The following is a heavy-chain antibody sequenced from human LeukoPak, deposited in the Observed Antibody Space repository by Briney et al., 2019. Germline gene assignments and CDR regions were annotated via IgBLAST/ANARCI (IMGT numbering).Heavy chain of an antibody. CDR3: ATAPYDSRGIFDY. V-gene: IGHV3-43*01. D-gene: IGHD3-22*01. CDR2: ISWDGDST. J-gene: IGHJ4*02. CDR1: GFTFDDYT. Sequence: GGSLRLSCAASGFTFDDYTMHWVRQAPGKGLECVSLISWDGDSTYYADSVKGRFTISRDNNKNSLYLQMNSLRTEDSALYYCATAPYDSRGIFDYWGQGTLVTVSS.